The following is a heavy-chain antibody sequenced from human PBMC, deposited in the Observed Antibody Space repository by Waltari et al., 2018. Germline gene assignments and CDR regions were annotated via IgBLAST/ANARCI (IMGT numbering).Heavy chain of an antibody. CDR2: IKDDGSEN. D-gene: IGHD1-26*01. V-gene: IGHV3-7*01. CDR3: ARDWGATTAVFDF. CDR1: GFAFSTYW. J-gene: IGHJ4*02. Sequence: EVQLVQSGGDLVQPGGSLRLSCAASGFAFSTYWMSWVRQAPGKGLEWVANIKDDGSENYYVDSVKGRFTISRDNAKNSLYLQMNSLRVEDTAVYYCARDWGATTAVFDFWGQGTLVPVSS.